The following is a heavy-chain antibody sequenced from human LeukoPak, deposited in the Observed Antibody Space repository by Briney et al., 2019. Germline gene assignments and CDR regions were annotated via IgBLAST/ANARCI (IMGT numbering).Heavy chain of an antibody. D-gene: IGHD5-18*01. CDR3: ARDGGYSYGVGEFDY. CDR1: GFTFSSYA. Sequence: GGSLRLSCAASGFTFSSYAMTWVRQAPGKGLEWVSVIYSGGSTYYADSVKGRFTISRDNSKNTLYLQMNSLRAEDTAVYYCARDGGYSYGVGEFDYWGQGTLVTVSS. J-gene: IGHJ4*02. CDR2: IYSGGST. V-gene: IGHV3-66*01.